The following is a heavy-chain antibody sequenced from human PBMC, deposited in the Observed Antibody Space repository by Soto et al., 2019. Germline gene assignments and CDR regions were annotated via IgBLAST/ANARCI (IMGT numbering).Heavy chain of an antibody. CDR3: ARESHYYDSSGYLDY. J-gene: IGHJ4*02. V-gene: IGHV1-69*13. Sequence: GASVKVSCKASGGTFSSYAISWVRQAPGQGLEWMGGIIPIFGTANYAQKFQGRVTITADESTSTAYMELSSLRSEDTAVYHCARESHYYDSSGYLDYWGQGTLVTVSS. CDR2: IIPIFGTA. CDR1: GGTFSSYA. D-gene: IGHD3-22*01.